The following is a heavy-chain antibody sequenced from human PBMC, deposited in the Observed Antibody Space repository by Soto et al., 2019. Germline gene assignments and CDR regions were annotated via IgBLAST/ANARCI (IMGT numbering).Heavy chain of an antibody. D-gene: IGHD3-3*01. J-gene: IGHJ3*02. CDR1: GDSVSSNSAA. CDR2: TYYRSKWYN. V-gene: IGHV6-1*01. CDR3: ARASSCGYALWTDDAFDI. Sequence: PSQTLSLTCAISGDSVSSNSAAWNWIRQSPSGGLEWLGRTYYRSKWYNDYAVSVKSRITINPDTSKNQFSLQPNSVTPEDTAVYYCARASSCGYALWTDDAFDIWGQGTMVNVSS.